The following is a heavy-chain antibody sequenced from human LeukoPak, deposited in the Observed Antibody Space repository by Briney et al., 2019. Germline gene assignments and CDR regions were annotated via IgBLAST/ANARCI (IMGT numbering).Heavy chain of an antibody. CDR1: SGSLRGYY. V-gene: IGHV4-59*01. Sequence: PSETLSLTCTVSSGSLRGYYWSWVRQPPGKGLEWIGYIYYTGSTNYNPSLKSRVTISVDTSKNQFSLNLISVTAADTAVYYCARLLPYSRGWGVDYWRQGALVTVSS. J-gene: IGHJ4*02. D-gene: IGHD6-19*01. CDR3: ARLLPYSRGWGVDY. CDR2: IYYTGST.